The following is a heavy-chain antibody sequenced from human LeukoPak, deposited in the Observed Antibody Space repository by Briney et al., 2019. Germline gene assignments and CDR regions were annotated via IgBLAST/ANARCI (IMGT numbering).Heavy chain of an antibody. D-gene: IGHD2-8*01. CDR1: GFTFSSYT. CDR3: AKGAGCTNGVCYYYYYMDV. CDR2: ISGSGGTT. J-gene: IGHJ6*03. Sequence: GESLRLSCAASGFTFSSYTMSWVRQAPGKGLEWVSGISGSGGTTYYADSVKGRFTISRDNSKNTLYLQMNSLRVEDTAVYYCAKGAGCTNGVCYYYYYMDVWGKGTTVTVS. V-gene: IGHV3-23*01.